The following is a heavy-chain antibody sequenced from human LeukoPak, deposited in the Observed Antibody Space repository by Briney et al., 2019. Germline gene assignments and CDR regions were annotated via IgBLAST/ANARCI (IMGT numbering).Heavy chain of an antibody. D-gene: IGHD6-19*01. J-gene: IGHJ4*02. CDR2: IYYSGST. CDR1: GGSISSYY. CDR3: AGAKIGVAGFFDN. V-gene: IGHV4-59*08. Sequence: SETLSLTCTVSGGSISSYYWSWIRQPPGKGLEWIGYIYYSGSTNHNPSLKSRVTISVDTSKNQFSLKLTSVTAADTAVYYCAGAKIGVAGFFDNWGQGTLVTVSS.